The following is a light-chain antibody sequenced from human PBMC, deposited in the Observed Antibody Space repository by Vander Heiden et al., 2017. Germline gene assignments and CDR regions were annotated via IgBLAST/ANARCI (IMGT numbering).Light chain of an antibody. CDR3: QQSDTGPLYT. Sequence: DIQMTQSPSSLSASVGDRVTITCRASQSISSYLNWYQQKPGKAPNLLIYAASNLQSGVPSRFSGTGYRTDFTLTISSVQPVDFATYYCQQSDTGPLYTFGQGTKMEIK. CDR1: QSISSY. CDR2: AAS. J-gene: IGKJ2*01. V-gene: IGKV1-39*01.